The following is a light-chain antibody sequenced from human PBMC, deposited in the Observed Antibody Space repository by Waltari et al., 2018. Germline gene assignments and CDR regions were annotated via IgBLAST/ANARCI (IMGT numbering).Light chain of an antibody. Sequence: DIQMTQFPSALSASVGDRVSITCRANQTISTFLNWYQQKPGKAPKVLIFAGTTLQSGVPSRFSGTCSGTHFTLTITGVQPDDSATYYCQQGFSFPRTFGQGTKVEIK. CDR3: QQGFSFPRT. J-gene: IGKJ1*01. V-gene: IGKV1-39*01. CDR2: AGT. CDR1: QTISTF.